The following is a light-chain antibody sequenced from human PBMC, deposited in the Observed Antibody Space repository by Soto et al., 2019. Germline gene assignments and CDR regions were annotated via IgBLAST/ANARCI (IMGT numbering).Light chain of an antibody. Sequence: DIQMTQSPSTLSASVGDRVTITCRANQSIYTWLAWYQHKPGKAPKFLIYMASSLENGVPSRFSGSGSGTEFTLTISSLQPYDFATYVCQQYVKYPVTFGQGTKVEIK. CDR2: MAS. V-gene: IGKV1-5*03. CDR3: QQYVKYPVT. CDR1: QSIYTW. J-gene: IGKJ1*01.